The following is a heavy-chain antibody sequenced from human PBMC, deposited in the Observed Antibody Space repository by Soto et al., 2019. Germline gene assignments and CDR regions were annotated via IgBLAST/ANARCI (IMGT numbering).Heavy chain of an antibody. D-gene: IGHD3-16*01. CDR3: TRGLGMMGY. J-gene: IGHJ4*02. V-gene: IGHV3-49*04. CDR1: GFTFGDYA. CDR2: IRSKAYGGTT. Sequence: PGGSLRLSCTASGFTFGDYAMSWVRQAPGKGLEWVGFIRSKAYGGTTEYAASVKGRFTISRDDSKSIAYLQMNSLKTEDTAVYYCTRGLGMMGYWGQGTLVTVSS.